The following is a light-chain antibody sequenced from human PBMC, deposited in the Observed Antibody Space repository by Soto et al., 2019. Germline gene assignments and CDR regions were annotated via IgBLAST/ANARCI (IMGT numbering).Light chain of an antibody. CDR2: WAS. CDR1: QSVLYSSNNKNY. J-gene: IGKJ1*01. Sequence: DIVMTQSPDSLAVSLGERATINCKSSQSVLYSSNNKNYLAWYQQKPGQPPKLLIYWASTRESGVPDRFSGSGSGIDFTLTISSLQAEDVAVYYCQHYYSTPRTFGQGTKVEIK. CDR3: QHYYSTPRT. V-gene: IGKV4-1*01.